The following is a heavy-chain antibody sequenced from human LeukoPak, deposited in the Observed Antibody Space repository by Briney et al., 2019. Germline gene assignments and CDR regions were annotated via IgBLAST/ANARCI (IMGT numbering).Heavy chain of an antibody. J-gene: IGHJ4*02. CDR3: AKDRVIATGIGEFVY. D-gene: IGHD6-13*01. CDR1: GFTLSSYA. CDR2: ISGSGDTT. Sequence: PGGSLRLSCAGSGFTLSSYAMSWVRQAPGKGLEWVSAISGSGDTTYYADSVKGRFTISRDSSRNTLYLHMNSLRAEDTAVYYCAKDRVIATGIGEFVYWGQGTLVSVSS. V-gene: IGHV3-23*01.